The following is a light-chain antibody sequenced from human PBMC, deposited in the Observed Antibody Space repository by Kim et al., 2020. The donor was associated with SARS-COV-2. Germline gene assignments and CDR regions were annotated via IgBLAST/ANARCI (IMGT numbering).Light chain of an antibody. CDR1: SSNIGAGYD. CDR3: QSYDSSLSGSNYV. CDR2: GNS. Sequence: VTIACTGSSSNIGAGYDVHWYQQLPGTAPKLLIYGNSNRPSGVPDRFSGSKSGTSASLAITGLQAEDEADYYCQSYDSSLSGSNYVFGTGTKVTVL. J-gene: IGLJ1*01. V-gene: IGLV1-40*01.